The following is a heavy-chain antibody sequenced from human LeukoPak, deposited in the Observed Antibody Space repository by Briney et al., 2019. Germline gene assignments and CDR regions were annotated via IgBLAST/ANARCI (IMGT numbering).Heavy chain of an antibody. J-gene: IGHJ3*02. V-gene: IGHV4-59*01. Sequence: SETLPLTCTFCGDSISSYYWSWIRQPPGKGLEWIGYIYYSGSTNYNPSLKSRVTISVDTSKNQFSLKLSSVTAADTAVYYCARTTVDYGLLDAFDIWGQGTMVTVSS. CDR1: GDSISSYY. CDR3: ARTTVDYGLLDAFDI. D-gene: IGHD4-17*01. CDR2: IYYSGST.